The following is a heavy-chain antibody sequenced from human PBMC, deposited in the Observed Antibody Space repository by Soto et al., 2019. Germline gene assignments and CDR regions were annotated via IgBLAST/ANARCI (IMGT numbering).Heavy chain of an antibody. CDR3: ARDYYDSSGWFDP. D-gene: IGHD3-22*01. V-gene: IGHV4-59*01. J-gene: IGHJ5*02. CDR1: VGSISSYY. Sequence: PSETLSLTCTVSVGSISSYYWSWIRQPPGKGLEWIGYIYYSGSTNYNPSLKSRVTISVDTSKNQFSLKLSSVTAADTAVYYCARDYYDSSGWFDPWGQGTLVTVSS. CDR2: IYYSGST.